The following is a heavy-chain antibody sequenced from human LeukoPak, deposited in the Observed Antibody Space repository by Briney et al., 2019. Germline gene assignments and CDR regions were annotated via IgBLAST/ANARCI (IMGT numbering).Heavy chain of an antibody. CDR3: ARDPDHYYDSSGYYFDY. CDR2: ISAYNGNT. Sequence: ASVKVSCKASGYTFTSYGISWVRQAPGQGLEWMGWISAYNGNTNYAQKLQGRVTMTTDTSTSTAYMELRSLRPDDTAVYYCARDPDHYYDSSGYYFDYWGQGTLVTVSS. D-gene: IGHD3-22*01. V-gene: IGHV1-18*01. J-gene: IGHJ4*02. CDR1: GYTFTSYG.